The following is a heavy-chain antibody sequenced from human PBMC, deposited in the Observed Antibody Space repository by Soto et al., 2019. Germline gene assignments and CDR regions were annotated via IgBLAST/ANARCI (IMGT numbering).Heavy chain of an antibody. Sequence: EVQLVESGGGLVKPGGSLRLSCAASGFTFSTYTMNWVRQAPGKGLEWVSSISSSSTYIYYADSVKGRFTISRENAKNSLYLEMNSLRAEDTAVYYWAVTGPTVAFDYWGQGTLVTVSS. CDR2: ISSSSTYI. D-gene: IGHD4-17*01. V-gene: IGHV3-21*01. CDR1: GFTFSTYT. J-gene: IGHJ4*02. CDR3: AVTGPTVAFDY.